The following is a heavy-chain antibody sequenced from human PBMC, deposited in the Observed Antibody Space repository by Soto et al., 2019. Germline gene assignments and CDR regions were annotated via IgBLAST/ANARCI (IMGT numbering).Heavy chain of an antibody. Sequence: PSETLSLTCTVSGDSISSYYWSWLRQPPGKGLEWIAYMYYSGNTNYNPSLKSRVTMAVDTSKRQFSLKLRSVTAADTAVYCCATLDTPFAFDVWGQGAMVTVSS. CDR3: ATLDTPFAFDV. CDR1: GDSISSYY. V-gene: IGHV4-59*01. J-gene: IGHJ3*01. D-gene: IGHD5-18*01. CDR2: MYYSGNT.